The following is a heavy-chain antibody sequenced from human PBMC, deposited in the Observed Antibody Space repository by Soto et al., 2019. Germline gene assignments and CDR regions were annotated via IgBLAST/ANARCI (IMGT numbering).Heavy chain of an antibody. D-gene: IGHD3-3*01. Sequence: ASVKVSCKVSGYTLTELSMHWVRQAPGKGLEWMGGFDPEDGETIYAQKFQGRVTMTEDTSTDTAYMELSSLRSEDTAVYYCATVGRDFWGAYFDYWGQGTLVTVSS. J-gene: IGHJ4*02. CDR3: ATVGRDFWGAYFDY. CDR2: FDPEDGET. V-gene: IGHV1-24*01. CDR1: GYTLTELS.